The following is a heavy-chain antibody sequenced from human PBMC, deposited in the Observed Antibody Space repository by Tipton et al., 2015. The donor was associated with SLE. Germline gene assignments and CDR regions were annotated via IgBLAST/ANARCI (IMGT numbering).Heavy chain of an antibody. CDR2: ISGSGGNT. Sequence: GSLRLSCAASGFTFSSYAMSWVRQAPGKGLEWVSAISGSGGNTYYADSVKGRFTISRDNSKNTLYLQMNSLRAEDTAVYYCAKGPYGSGSYTGPYYFDYWGQRTLVTVSS. J-gene: IGHJ4*02. V-gene: IGHV3-23*01. CDR3: AKGPYGSGSYTGPYYFDY. D-gene: IGHD3-10*01. CDR1: GFTFSSYA.